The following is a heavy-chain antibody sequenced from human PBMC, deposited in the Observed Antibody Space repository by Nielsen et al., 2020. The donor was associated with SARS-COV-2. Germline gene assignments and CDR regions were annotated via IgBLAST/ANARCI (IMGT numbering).Heavy chain of an antibody. CDR2: IYHSGST. Sequence: WIRQPPGKGLEWIGSIYHSGSTYYNPSLKSRVTLSVDTSKNQFSLRLNSVTAADTAVYFCARGKRSFSGAFLNFYYYYYMDVWGKGTTVTVSS. V-gene: IGHV4-39*01. J-gene: IGHJ6*03. D-gene: IGHD3-3*01. CDR3: ARGKRSFSGAFLNFYYYYYMDV.